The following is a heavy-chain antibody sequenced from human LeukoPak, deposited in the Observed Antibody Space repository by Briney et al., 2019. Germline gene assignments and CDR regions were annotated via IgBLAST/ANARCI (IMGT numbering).Heavy chain of an antibody. J-gene: IGHJ4*02. V-gene: IGHV3-23*01. CDR3: ARSIGYYGSGTTGRYFDY. CDR2: ISGSGSNT. Sequence: GGSLRLSCAASGFTFSSSAVSWVRQAPGKGLEWVSAISGSGSNTYYADSMKGRFTISRDISRNTAYLQMNSLRAEDTAVYYCARSIGYYGSGTTGRYFDYWGQGTLVTVSS. D-gene: IGHD3-10*01. CDR1: GFTFSSSA.